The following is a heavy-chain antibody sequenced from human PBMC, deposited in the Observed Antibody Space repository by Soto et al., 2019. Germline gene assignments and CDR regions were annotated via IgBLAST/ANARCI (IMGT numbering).Heavy chain of an antibody. CDR1: GGSFSGYY. D-gene: IGHD2-2*01. Sequence: PSETLSLTCAVYGGSFSGYYWGWIRQPPGKGLEWIGSIYYSGSTYYNPSLKSRVTISVDTSKNQFSLKLSSVTAADTAVYYCARQGDCSSTSCHYSIYYYYYMDVWGKGTTVTVSS. CDR3: ARQGDCSSTSCHYSIYYYYYMDV. V-gene: IGHV4-39*01. J-gene: IGHJ6*03. CDR2: IYYSGST.